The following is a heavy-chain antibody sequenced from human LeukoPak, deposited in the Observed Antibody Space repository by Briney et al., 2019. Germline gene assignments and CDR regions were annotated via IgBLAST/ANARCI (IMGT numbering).Heavy chain of an antibody. J-gene: IGHJ4*02. Sequence: GGSLRLSCAASEFTFSSYWMSWVRQAPGKGLEWVANIKQDGSEKYYVDSVKGRFTISRDNAKNSLYLQMNSLRAEDTAVYYCARESKGPGFDYWGQGTLVTVSS. V-gene: IGHV3-7*01. CDR3: ARESKGPGFDY. D-gene: IGHD1-14*01. CDR2: IKQDGSEK. CDR1: EFTFSSYW.